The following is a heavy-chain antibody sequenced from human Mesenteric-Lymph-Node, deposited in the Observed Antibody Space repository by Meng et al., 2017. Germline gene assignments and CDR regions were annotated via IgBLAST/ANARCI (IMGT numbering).Heavy chain of an antibody. J-gene: IGHJ5*02. CDR3: ARESPFDP. V-gene: IGHV7-4-1*02. Sequence: QVQLVQSGSELKKAGAPVKVSCKASGYTFTSFAINWVRRAPGQGLEWVGRINTNTGNPAYAQGITGRFVFSLDTSVSTAYLKISSLKAEDTAVYYCARESPFDPWGQGTLVTVSS. CDR1: GYTFTSFA. CDR2: INTNTGNP.